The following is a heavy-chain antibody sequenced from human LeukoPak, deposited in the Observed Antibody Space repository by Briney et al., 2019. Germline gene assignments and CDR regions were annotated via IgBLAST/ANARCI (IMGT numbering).Heavy chain of an antibody. CDR3: ARGTTVVNYYFDY. CDR1: GYTFTSYY. D-gene: IGHD4-23*01. CDR2: INPSGGST. Sequence: ASVKVSCKASGYTFTSYYMHWVRQAPGQGLEWMGIINPSGGSTSYAQKFQGRVTITADESTSTAYMELSSLRSEDTAVYYCARGTTVVNYYFDYWGQGTLVTVSS. J-gene: IGHJ4*02. V-gene: IGHV1-46*01.